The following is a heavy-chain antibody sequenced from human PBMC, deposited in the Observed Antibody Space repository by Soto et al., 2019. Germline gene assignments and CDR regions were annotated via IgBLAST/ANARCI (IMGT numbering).Heavy chain of an antibody. J-gene: IGHJ4*02. CDR2: IYFSGST. CDR1: SGSISNNY. CDR3: ARGGWSLDY. Sequence: SETPSLTCTVSSGSISNNYWSWIRQPPGKGLEWIGYIYFSGSTNYNPSLKSRVTISVDTSKNQFSLKLSSVTAADTAVYYCARGGWSLDYWGQGTLVTVSS. D-gene: IGHD6-19*01. V-gene: IGHV4-59*01.